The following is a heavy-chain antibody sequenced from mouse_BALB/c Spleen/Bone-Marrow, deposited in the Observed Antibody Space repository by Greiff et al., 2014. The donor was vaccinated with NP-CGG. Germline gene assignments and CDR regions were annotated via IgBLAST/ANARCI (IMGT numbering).Heavy chain of an antibody. Sequence: VKLVESRAELVKPGASVKLSCKASGYSFTSYWMHGVKQRPGQGLEWIGEISPSNGRSNYNEKFKSKATLTVDKSSSTAYTQLSGLTSEDSAVYYCTRSELRRGGYALDYWGLGTSVTVSS. J-gene: IGHJ4*01. D-gene: IGHD2-12*01. V-gene: IGHV1S81*02. CDR3: TRSELRRGGYALDY. CDR2: ISPSNGRS. CDR1: GYSFTSYW.